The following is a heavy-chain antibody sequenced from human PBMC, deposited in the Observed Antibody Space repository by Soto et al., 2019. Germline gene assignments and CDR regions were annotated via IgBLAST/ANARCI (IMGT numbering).Heavy chain of an antibody. V-gene: IGHV3-13*01. CDR2: IGTAGDT. CDR3: ARTAVRGGYDAFDI. J-gene: IGHJ3*02. D-gene: IGHD3-10*01. Sequence: EVQLVESGGGLVQPGGSLRLSCAASGFTFSSYDMHWVRQATGKGLEWVSAIGTAGDTYYPGSVKGRFTISRENAKTSLYIQMNSLGAEDTAVYYCARTAVRGGYDAFDIWGRGTMVNVSS. CDR1: GFTFSSYD.